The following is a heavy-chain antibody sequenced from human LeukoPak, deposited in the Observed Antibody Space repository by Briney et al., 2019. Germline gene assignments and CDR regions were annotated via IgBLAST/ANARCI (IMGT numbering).Heavy chain of an antibody. CDR3: ARGRSLRFLEWLLLDY. D-gene: IGHD3-3*01. V-gene: IGHV1-2*02. Sequence: ASVKVSCKASGYTFTGYYMHWVRQAPGQGLEWMGWINPNSGGTNYAQKFQGRVTMTRDTSISAAYMELSRLRSDDTAVYYCARGRSLRFLEWLLLDYWGQGTLVTVSS. J-gene: IGHJ4*02. CDR2: INPNSGGT. CDR1: GYTFTGYY.